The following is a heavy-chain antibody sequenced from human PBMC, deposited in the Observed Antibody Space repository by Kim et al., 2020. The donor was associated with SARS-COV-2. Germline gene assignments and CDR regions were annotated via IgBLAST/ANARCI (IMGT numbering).Heavy chain of an antibody. V-gene: IGHV3-33*01. CDR2: IWHDGSND. CDR1: GFMFSSYG. CDR3: ARSRGGHIGHDYAH. Sequence: GGSLRLSCVGSGFMFSSYGMHWVRQPPGQGLQWVASIWHDGSNDRYADSVEGRFTVSRDNSKNTLYLQMNGLRAEDTAVYFCARSRGGHIGHDYAHWGQGSLVIVSS. J-gene: IGHJ4*02. D-gene: IGHD5-12*01.